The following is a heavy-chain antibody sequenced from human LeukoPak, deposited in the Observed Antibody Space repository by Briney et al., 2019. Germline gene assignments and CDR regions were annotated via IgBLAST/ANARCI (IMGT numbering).Heavy chain of an antibody. CDR3: AREYCSGGSCYPDVFDY. J-gene: IGHJ4*02. Sequence: SVKVSCKASGGTFSSYAISWVRQAPGQGLEWMGRIIPILGIANYAQKFQGRVTITADKSTSTAYMELSSLRSEDTAVYYCAREYCSGGSCYPDVFDYWGQGTLVTVSS. CDR1: GGTFSSYA. D-gene: IGHD2-15*01. CDR2: IIPILGIA. V-gene: IGHV1-69*04.